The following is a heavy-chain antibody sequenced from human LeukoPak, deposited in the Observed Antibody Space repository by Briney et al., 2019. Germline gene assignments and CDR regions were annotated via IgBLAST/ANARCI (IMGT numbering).Heavy chain of an antibody. Sequence: PGGPLRLSCSASGFTLNNFWMRWVRQAPGKGLEWVANINQDGSEKYYVASVKGRFTISRDNAKNSLYLQMNSLRAEDTAVYYCCGDFDYWGQGTLVTVSS. V-gene: IGHV3-7*01. J-gene: IGHJ4*02. D-gene: IGHD3-10*01. CDR3: CGDFDY. CDR1: GFTLNNFW. CDR2: INQDGSEK.